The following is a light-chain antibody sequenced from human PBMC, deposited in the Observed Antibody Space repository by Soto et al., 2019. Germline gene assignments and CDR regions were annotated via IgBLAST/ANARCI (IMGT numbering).Light chain of an antibody. V-gene: IGKV1-8*01. CDR2: AAS. Sequence: AIRMTQSPSSLSASTGDRVTITCRASQGISSYLAWYQQKPGKAPKLLIYAASTLQSGVPSRLSGSGSGTDFTLTISCLQSEDFATYYCQQYSSYPRTFGQGTKVDIX. CDR1: QGISSY. CDR3: QQYSSYPRT. J-gene: IGKJ1*01.